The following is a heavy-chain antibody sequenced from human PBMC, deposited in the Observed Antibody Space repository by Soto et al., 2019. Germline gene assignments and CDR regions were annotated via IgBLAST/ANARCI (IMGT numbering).Heavy chain of an antibody. CDR1: GGSFSGYY. J-gene: IGHJ6*02. Sequence: SETLSLTCAVYGGSFSGYYWSWIRQPPGKGLEWIGEINHSGSTNYNPSLKSRVTISVDTSKNQFSLKLSSVTAADTAVYYCARGNNVLRFLEWLLVDYYYGMDVWGQGATVTVSS. V-gene: IGHV4-34*01. D-gene: IGHD3-3*01. CDR2: INHSGST. CDR3: ARGNNVLRFLEWLLVDYYYGMDV.